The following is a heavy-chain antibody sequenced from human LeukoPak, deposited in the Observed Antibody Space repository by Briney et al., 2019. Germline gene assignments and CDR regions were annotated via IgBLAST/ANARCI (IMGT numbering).Heavy chain of an antibody. V-gene: IGHV3-7*01. D-gene: IGHD2-15*01. J-gene: IGHJ6*03. CDR1: GFTFSSYW. CDR3: ARVRVVVVAATLDYYYYMDV. Sequence: GGSLRLSCAASGFTFSSYWMSWVRQAPGKGLEWVANIKQDGSEKYYVDSVKGRFTISRDNAKYSLYLQMNSLRAEDTAVYYCARVRVVVVAATLDYYYYMDVWGKGTTVTISS. CDR2: IKQDGSEK.